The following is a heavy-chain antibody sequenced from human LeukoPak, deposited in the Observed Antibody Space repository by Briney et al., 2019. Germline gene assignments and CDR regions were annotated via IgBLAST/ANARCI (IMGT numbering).Heavy chain of an antibody. J-gene: IGHJ4*02. CDR1: GYTFTSYA. CDR2: INAGNGNT. Sequence: ASVKVSCKASGYTFTSYAMHWVRQAPGQRLEWMGWINAGNGNTKYSQKFQGRVTITRDTSASTAYMELRSLRSDDTAVYYCARVRSSSWYSNYFDYWGQGTLVTVSS. CDR3: ARVRSSSWYSNYFDY. D-gene: IGHD6-13*01. V-gene: IGHV1-3*01.